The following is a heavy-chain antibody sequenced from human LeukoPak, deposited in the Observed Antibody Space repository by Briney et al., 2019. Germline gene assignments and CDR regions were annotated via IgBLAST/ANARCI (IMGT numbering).Heavy chain of an antibody. CDR1: GGSISSGDYY. V-gene: IGHV4-30-4*01. CDR2: IYYSGST. Sequence: PSETLSLTCTVSGGSISSGDYYWSWIRQPPGKCLEWIGYIYYSGSTYYNPSLKSRVTISVDTSKNQFSLKLSSVTAADTAVYYCARAPVTLPPLAFDIWGQGTMVTVSS. J-gene: IGHJ3*02. D-gene: IGHD2-21*02. CDR3: ARAPVTLPPLAFDI.